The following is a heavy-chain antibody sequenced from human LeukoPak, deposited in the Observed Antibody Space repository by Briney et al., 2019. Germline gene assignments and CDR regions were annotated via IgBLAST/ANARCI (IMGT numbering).Heavy chain of an antibody. D-gene: IGHD2-15*01. V-gene: IGHV1-69*04. CDR3: ARHRTLYCSGGSCYSNYFDY. J-gene: IGHJ4*02. CDR1: GGTFSSYA. Sequence: ASVKVSCKASGGTFSSYAISWVRQAPGQGLEWMGRIIPILGIANYAQKFQGRVTITADKSTSTAYMELSSLRSEDTAVYYCARHRTLYCSGGSCYSNYFDYWGQGTLVTVSS. CDR2: IIPILGIA.